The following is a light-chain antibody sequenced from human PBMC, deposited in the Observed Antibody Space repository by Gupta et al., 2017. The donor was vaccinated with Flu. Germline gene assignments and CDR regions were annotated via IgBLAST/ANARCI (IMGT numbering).Light chain of an antibody. CDR1: SGSVSTSYY. CDR2: STN. V-gene: IGLV8-61*01. Sequence: EPSFSVSPGGTVTLTCGLSSGSVSTSYYPSWYQQTPGQAPRTLIYSTNTRSSGVPDRFSGSILGNKAALTITGAQADDESYYYCVLYMGSGISVFGGGTKLTVL. CDR3: VLYMGSGISV. J-gene: IGLJ3*02.